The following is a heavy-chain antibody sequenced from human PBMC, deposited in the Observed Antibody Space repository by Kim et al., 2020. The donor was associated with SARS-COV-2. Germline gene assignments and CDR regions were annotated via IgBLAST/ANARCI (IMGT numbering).Heavy chain of an antibody. CDR3: AKIPIWFGVLYYFDY. Sequence: GGSLRLSCAASGFTFSSYGMHWVRQAPGKGLEWVAVISYDGSNKYYADSVKGRFTISRDNSKNTLYLQMNSLRAEDTAVYYCAKIPIWFGVLYYFDYWGQGTLVTVSS. V-gene: IGHV3-30*18. CDR2: ISYDGSNK. CDR1: GFTFSSYG. D-gene: IGHD3-3*01. J-gene: IGHJ4*02.